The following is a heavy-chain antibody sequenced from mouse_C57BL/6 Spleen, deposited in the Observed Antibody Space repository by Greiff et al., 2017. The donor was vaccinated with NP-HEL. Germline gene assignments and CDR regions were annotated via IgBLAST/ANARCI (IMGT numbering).Heavy chain of an antibody. J-gene: IGHJ4*01. CDR3: ASLGSSPSMDY. CDR2: ISYSGST. Sequence: DVKLQESGPGMVKPSQSLSLTCTVTGYSITSGYDWHWIRHFPGNKLEWMGYISYSGSTNYNPSLKSRISITHDTSKNHFFLKLNSVTTEDTATYYCASLGSSPSMDYWGQGTSVTVSS. D-gene: IGHD1-1*01. V-gene: IGHV3-1*01. CDR1: GYSITSGYD.